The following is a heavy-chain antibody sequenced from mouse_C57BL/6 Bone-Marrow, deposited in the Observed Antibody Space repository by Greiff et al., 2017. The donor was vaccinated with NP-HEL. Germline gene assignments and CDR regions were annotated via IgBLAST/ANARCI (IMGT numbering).Heavy chain of an antibody. CDR3: AGGPYAMDY. J-gene: IGHJ4*01. CDR1: GYTFTSYW. CDR2: IDPSDSYT. Sequence: VQLQQPGAELVRPGTSVKLSCKASGYTFTSYWMHWVKQRPGQGLEWIGVIDPSDSYTNYNQKFKGKATLTVDTSSSTAYMQLSSLTSEDSAVYYCAGGPYAMDYWGQGTSVTVSS. V-gene: IGHV1-59*01.